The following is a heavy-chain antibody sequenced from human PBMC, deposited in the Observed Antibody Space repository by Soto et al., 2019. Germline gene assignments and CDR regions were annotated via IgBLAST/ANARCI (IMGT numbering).Heavy chain of an antibody. CDR2: IYYSGST. Sequence: SETLSLTCTVSGGSISSGGYYWSWIRQHPGKGLEWIGYIYYSGSTYYNPSLKSRVTISVDTSKNQFSLKLSSVTAADTAVYYCARVRAVTTDYYYYYGMDVWGQGTTVTVSS. CDR3: ARVRAVTTDYYYYYGMDV. CDR1: GGSISSGGYY. J-gene: IGHJ6*02. V-gene: IGHV4-31*03. D-gene: IGHD4-17*01.